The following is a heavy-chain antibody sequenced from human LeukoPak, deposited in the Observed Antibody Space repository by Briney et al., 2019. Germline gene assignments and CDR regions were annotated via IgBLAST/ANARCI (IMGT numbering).Heavy chain of an antibody. J-gene: IGHJ6*02. CDR2: TIPIFGTA. CDR3: ARGGRGRDYYYYGMDV. Sequence: SVKVSCKASGGTFSSYAISWVRQAPGQGLEWMGGTIPIFGTANYAQKFQGRVTITADESTSTAYMELSSLRSEDTAVYYCARGGRGRDYYYYGMDVWGQGTTVTVSS. V-gene: IGHV1-69*13. D-gene: IGHD2-15*01. CDR1: GGTFSSYA.